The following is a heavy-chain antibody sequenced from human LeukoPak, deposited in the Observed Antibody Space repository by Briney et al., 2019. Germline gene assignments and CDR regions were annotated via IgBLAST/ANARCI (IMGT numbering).Heavy chain of an antibody. D-gene: IGHD1-26*01. CDR2: INPNSGGT. CDR1: GYTFTGYY. J-gene: IGHJ4*02. CDR3: ARVNSGGSYLFDY. Sequence: ASVKVSCKAFGYTFTGYYMHWVRQAPGQGLEWMGWINPNSGGTNYAQKFQGRVTMTRDTSISTAYMELSRLRSDDTAVYYCARVNSGGSYLFDYWGQGTLVTVSS. V-gene: IGHV1-2*02.